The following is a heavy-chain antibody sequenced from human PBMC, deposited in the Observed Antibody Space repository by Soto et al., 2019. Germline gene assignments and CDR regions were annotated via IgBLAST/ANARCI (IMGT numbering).Heavy chain of an antibody. V-gene: IGHV4-39*01. CDR2: IYYRGST. D-gene: IGHD6-13*01. Sequence: QLQLQESGPGLVKPSETLSLTCTVSGGSISSSSYYWGWIRQPPGKGLDWIGSIYYRGSTCYNPSLKSRVTISVDTSKNQFSLKLSSVTAADTAVYYCARHQSHSSSYVDPWGQGTLVTVSS. CDR3: ARHQSHSSSYVDP. CDR1: GGSISSSSYY. J-gene: IGHJ5*02.